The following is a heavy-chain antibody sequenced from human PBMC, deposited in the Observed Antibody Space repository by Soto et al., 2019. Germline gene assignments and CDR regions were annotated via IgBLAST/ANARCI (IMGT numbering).Heavy chain of an antibody. Sequence: SETLSLTCTVSGGSISSGDYYWCCIRQPPGKGLEWIGYIYYSGSTYYNPSLKSRVTISVDTSKNQFSLKLSSVTAADTAVYYCARDLRFSHGSGSYLACFDPRGQGTLITV. CDR3: ARDLRFSHGSGSYLACFDP. V-gene: IGHV4-30-4*01. CDR2: IYYSGST. CDR1: GGSISSGDYY. J-gene: IGHJ5*02. D-gene: IGHD3-10*01.